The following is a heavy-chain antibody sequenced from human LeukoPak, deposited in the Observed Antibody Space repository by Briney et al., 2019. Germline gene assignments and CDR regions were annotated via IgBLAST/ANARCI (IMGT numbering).Heavy chain of an antibody. D-gene: IGHD5-18*01. J-gene: IGHJ6*03. CDR2: INSSSSTI. CDR1: GFTFSSYS. Sequence: PGGSLRLSCAASGFTFSSYSMNWVRQAPGKGLEWVSYINSSSSTIYYADSVKGRFTISRDNAKNSLYLQMNSLRAEDTAVYYCARETEFYGYDPFYYYYYMDVWGKGTTVTVSS. CDR3: ARETEFYGYDPFYYYYYMDV. V-gene: IGHV3-48*01.